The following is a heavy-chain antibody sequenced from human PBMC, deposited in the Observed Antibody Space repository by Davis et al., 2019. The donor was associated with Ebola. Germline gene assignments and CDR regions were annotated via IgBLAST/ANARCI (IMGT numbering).Heavy chain of an antibody. D-gene: IGHD3-22*01. CDR3: VKEADYYDSSGYYPFFDY. Sequence: PGGSLRLSCSASGFTFSSYAMHWVRQAPGKGLEYVSAISSNGGSTYYADSVKGRFTISRDNSKNTLYLQMSSLRAEDTAVYYCVKEADYYDSSGYYPFFDYWGQGTLVTVSS. J-gene: IGHJ4*02. CDR1: GFTFSSYA. V-gene: IGHV3-64D*08. CDR2: ISSNGGST.